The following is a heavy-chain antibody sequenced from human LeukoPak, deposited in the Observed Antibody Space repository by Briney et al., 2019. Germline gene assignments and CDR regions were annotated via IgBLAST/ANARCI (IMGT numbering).Heavy chain of an antibody. CDR2: IYSGGST. Sequence: GGSLRLSCAASGFIVSTNYMTWVRQAPGKGLEWVSVIYSGGSTYYADSVKGRFIVFRDKSKNTLYLQMNSLRAEDTAVYYCARVRRGSSSWYRFDYWGQGTLVTVSS. V-gene: IGHV3-66*01. D-gene: IGHD6-13*01. CDR1: GFIVSTNY. CDR3: ARVRRGSSSWYRFDY. J-gene: IGHJ4*02.